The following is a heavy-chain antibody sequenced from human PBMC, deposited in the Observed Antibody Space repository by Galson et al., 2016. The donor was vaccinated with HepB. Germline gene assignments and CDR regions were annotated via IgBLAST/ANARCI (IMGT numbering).Heavy chain of an antibody. CDR3: ARVEYASSTGADRFDD. D-gene: IGHD6-6*01. CDR2: MNPNSGNT. Sequence: SVKVSCKASGYTFTSYDIHWVRQATGQGLEWMGWMNPNSGNTGYAQKFQGRVTLTRSTSKSTVYMELSSLRSEDMAMYYCARVEYASSTGADRFDDRGQGGLV. CDR1: GYTFTSYD. J-gene: IGHJ4*02. V-gene: IGHV1-8*02.